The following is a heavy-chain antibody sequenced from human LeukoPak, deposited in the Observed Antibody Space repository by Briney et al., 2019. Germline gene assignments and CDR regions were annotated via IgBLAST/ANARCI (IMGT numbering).Heavy chain of an antibody. J-gene: IGHJ4*02. D-gene: IGHD3-22*01. V-gene: IGHV3-21*01. CDR2: ISSSSSYI. CDR1: GFTFSSYS. Sequence: GGSLRLSCAASGFTFSSYSMTWVRQAPGKGLEWVSSISSSSSYIYYADSVKGRFTISRDNSKNTLYLQMNSLRAEDTAVYYCAKDRRHRYYYDSSGYYCFDYWGQGTLVTVSS. CDR3: AKDRRHRYYYDSSGYYCFDY.